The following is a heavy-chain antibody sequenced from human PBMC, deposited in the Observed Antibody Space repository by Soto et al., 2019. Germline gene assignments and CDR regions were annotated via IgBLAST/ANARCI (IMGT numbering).Heavy chain of an antibody. CDR2: IYYSGST. V-gene: IGHV4-31*03. J-gene: IGHJ3*02. CDR1: GVSISSGSYY. D-gene: IGHD2-2*01. CDR3: ARDKELVPAATTDAFDI. Sequence: SETLSLTCTVSGVSISSGSYYWSWIRQHPEKGLEWIGYIYYSGSTFYNPSLKSRVMISLDTSKNQFSLRLSSVTAADTAVYYCARDKELVPAATTDAFDIWGQGTMVTVSS.